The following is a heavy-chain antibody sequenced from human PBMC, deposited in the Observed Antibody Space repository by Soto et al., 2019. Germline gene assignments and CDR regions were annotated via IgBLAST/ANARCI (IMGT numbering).Heavy chain of an antibody. CDR1: GGTFSSYT. J-gene: IGHJ6*03. D-gene: IGHD2-15*01. CDR2: IIPILGIA. Sequence: GASVKVSCKASGGTFSSYTISWVRQAPGQGLEWMGRIIPILGIANYAQKFQGRVTITADKSTSTAYMELSSLRSEDTAVYYCASGQYCSGGSCSPYYYYYYHMDVWGKGTTLTVSS. CDR3: ASGQYCSGGSCSPYYYYYYHMDV. V-gene: IGHV1-69*02.